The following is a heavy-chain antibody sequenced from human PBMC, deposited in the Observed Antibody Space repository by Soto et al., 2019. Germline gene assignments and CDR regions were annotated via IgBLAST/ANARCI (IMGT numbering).Heavy chain of an antibody. CDR2: IYHSGST. V-gene: IGHV4-30-2*05. Sequence: PSETLSLTCAVSGGSISSGGYSWSWIRQPPGKGLEWIGYIYHSGSTYYNPSLKSRVSISIDTSKNQFSLNLSSMTAADTAVYYCARAPMGGVAVYYSYGMDVWGQGTTVTVSS. J-gene: IGHJ6*02. D-gene: IGHD3-10*01. CDR3: ARAPMGGVAVYYSYGMDV. CDR1: GGSISSGGYS.